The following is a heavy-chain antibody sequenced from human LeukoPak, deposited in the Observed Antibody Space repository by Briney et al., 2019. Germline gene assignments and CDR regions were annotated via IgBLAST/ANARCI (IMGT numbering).Heavy chain of an antibody. D-gene: IGHD3-10*01. Sequence: ASVKVSCKASGYTFTSYDINWVRQATGQGLEWMGWMNPNSGNTGYAQKFQGRVTMTRNTSISTAYMELSSLRSEDTAVYYCARALYYGSGSYYIPQFYYYYGMDVWGQGTTVTVSS. CDR1: GYTFTSYD. CDR2: MNPNSGNT. V-gene: IGHV1-8*01. J-gene: IGHJ6*02. CDR3: ARALYYGSGSYYIPQFYYYYGMDV.